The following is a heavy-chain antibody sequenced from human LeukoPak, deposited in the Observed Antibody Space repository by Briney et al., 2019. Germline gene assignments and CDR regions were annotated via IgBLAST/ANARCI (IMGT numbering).Heavy chain of an antibody. D-gene: IGHD3-22*01. V-gene: IGHV3-74*01. CDR1: GFTFSAFW. CDR2: INSDDSRT. CDR3: ARGLVHDTSGYYSDY. Sequence: QPGGSLRLSCAASGFTFSAFWMHWVRQAPGKGLVWVSRINSDDSRTTYADSVKGRFTISRDNAKNTLYLQVNSLRAEDTAVYYCARGLVHDTSGYYSDYWGQGTLVTVSS. J-gene: IGHJ4*02.